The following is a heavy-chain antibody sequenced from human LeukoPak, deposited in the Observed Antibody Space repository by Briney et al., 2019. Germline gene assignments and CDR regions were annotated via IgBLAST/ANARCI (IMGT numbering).Heavy chain of an antibody. V-gene: IGHV4-61*02. CDR3: ARGRDCRGFQFKGFDY. J-gene: IGHJ4*02. CDR1: GGSISSGSYY. CDR2: IWTDGGP. Sequence: MASQTLSLTCTVSGGSISSGSYYWSWIRQPAGKGLEWIGRIWTDGGPSYKPSLKSRLTISVDTSKNQFSLRLSSVTAADTAVYYCARGRDCRGFQFKGFDYWGQGTLVTVSS. D-gene: IGHD2-15*01.